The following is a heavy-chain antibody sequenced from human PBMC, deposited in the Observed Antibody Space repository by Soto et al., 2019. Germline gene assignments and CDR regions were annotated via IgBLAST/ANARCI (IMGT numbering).Heavy chain of an antibody. CDR3: AHRRRDDLWSGSFDF. Sequence: QITLKESGPTLVKPTQTLTLTCNFSGFSLSTSGEGVGWIRQPPGKALEWLALIYWDDDKRYSPSLRSRLTITQDTSESQVVPTMTNVDPVDTATYFCAHRRRDDLWSGSFDFWGQGTLVTVSS. D-gene: IGHD3-3*01. CDR2: IYWDDDK. CDR1: GFSLSTSGEG. J-gene: IGHJ4*02. V-gene: IGHV2-5*02.